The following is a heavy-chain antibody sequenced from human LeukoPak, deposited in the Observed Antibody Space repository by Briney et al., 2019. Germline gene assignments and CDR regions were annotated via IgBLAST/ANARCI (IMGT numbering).Heavy chain of an antibody. CDR1: GGSISSYY. V-gene: IGHV4-4*07. CDR2: IYTSGST. Sequence: SETLSLTCTVSGGSISSYYWSWIRQPAGKGLEWIGRIYTSGSTNYNPSLKSRVTISVDKSMNQLSLKLTSVTAADTAVYYCAKDPQGIAAAGPNWLDPWGQGTLVTVS. CDR3: AKDPQGIAAAGPNWLDP. J-gene: IGHJ5*02. D-gene: IGHD6-13*01.